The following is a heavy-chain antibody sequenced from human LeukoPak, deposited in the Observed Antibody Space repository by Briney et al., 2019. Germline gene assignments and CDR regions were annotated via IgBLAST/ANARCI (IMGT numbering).Heavy chain of an antibody. J-gene: IGHJ4*02. CDR3: AKDHWYSSSSYYFDD. CDR2: ISYDGSNK. Sequence: GGSLRLSCAASGFIFSTYDMHCVRQAPGKGLEWVAVISYDGSNKYYADSVKGRFTISRDNSKNTLYLQMNSLRAEDTAVYSCAKDHWYSSSSYYFDDWGQGTLVTVSS. V-gene: IGHV3-30*18. CDR1: GFIFSTYD. D-gene: IGHD6-13*01.